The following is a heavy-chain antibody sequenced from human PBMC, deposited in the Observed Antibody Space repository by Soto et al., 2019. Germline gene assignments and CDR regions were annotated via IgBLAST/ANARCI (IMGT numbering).Heavy chain of an antibody. J-gene: IGHJ4*02. D-gene: IGHD2-2*01. Sequence: WTWIRQHPGKGLEWIGYIYHSGRTNYNPSLKSRISMSVDTSENQFSLKLSSVTAADTAVYFCAREDRPGISYFDLWGQGTLVTVSS. CDR2: IYHSGRT. V-gene: IGHV4-31*02. CDR3: AREDRPGISYFDL.